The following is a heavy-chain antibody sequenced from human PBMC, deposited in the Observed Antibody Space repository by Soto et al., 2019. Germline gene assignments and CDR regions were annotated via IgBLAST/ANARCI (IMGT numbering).Heavy chain of an antibody. CDR2: ISYDGSNK. CDR3: AKASGSYSTRGSYFDY. D-gene: IGHD1-26*01. Sequence: QVQLVGSGGGVVQPGRSLRLSCAASGFTFSSYGMHWVRQAPGKGLEWVAVISYDGSNKYYPDSVKGRFTISRDNSKNTLYLQMNSLRAEDTAVYYCAKASGSYSTRGSYFDYWGQGTLVTVSS. J-gene: IGHJ4*02. CDR1: GFTFSSYG. V-gene: IGHV3-30*18.